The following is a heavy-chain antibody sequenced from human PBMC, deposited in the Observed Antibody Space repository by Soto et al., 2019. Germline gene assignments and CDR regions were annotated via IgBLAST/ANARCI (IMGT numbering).Heavy chain of an antibody. V-gene: IGHV3-23*01. CDR3: ARGLGYCSSSSCPLDY. D-gene: IGHD2-2*01. J-gene: IGHJ4*02. CDR2: ISASGGST. Sequence: LRLSCAASGFTFSNYAMSWVRQAPGKGLEWVSVISASGGSTYYADSVKGRFTISRNNSKNTLYLQMNSLRAEDTAVYSCARGLGYCSSSSCPLDYWGQGTLVTVSS. CDR1: GFTFSNYA.